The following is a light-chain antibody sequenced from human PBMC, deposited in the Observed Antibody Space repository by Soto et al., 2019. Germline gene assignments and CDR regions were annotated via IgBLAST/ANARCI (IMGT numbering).Light chain of an antibody. CDR1: SSDVGGYNY. V-gene: IGLV2-14*01. Sequence: QSALTQPASVSGSPGQSITISCTGTSSDVGGYNYVSWYQQHPGKAPKLMIYEVTNRPSGISYRFSGSKSGNTASLTISGLQAEDEADYYCSSYTSNNHVVFGGGTKVTVL. CDR3: SSYTSNNHVV. J-gene: IGLJ2*01. CDR2: EVT.